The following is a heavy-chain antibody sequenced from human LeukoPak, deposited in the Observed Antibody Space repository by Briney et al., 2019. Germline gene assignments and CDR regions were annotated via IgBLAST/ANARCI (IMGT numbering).Heavy chain of an antibody. V-gene: IGHV1-18*01. CDR3: ARDASSPYCGGDCYSPGAFDI. CDR2: ICAYNGNT. Sequence: ASVKVSCKASGYTFTSYGISWVRQAPGRELEGMGWICAYNGNTNYAQKLQGRVTMTTDTSTSTAYMELRSLRSDDTAVYYCARDASSPYCGGDCYSPGAFDIWGQGTMVTVSS. CDR1: GYTFTSYG. D-gene: IGHD2-21*02. J-gene: IGHJ3*02.